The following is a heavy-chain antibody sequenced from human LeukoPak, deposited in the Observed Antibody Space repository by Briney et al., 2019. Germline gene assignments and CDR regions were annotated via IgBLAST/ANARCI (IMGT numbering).Heavy chain of an antibody. D-gene: IGHD3-22*01. Sequence: PSETLSLTCTVSGGSISSGSYYWSWIRQPAGKGLEWIGRIYTSGSTNYNPSLKSRVTISVDTSKNQFSLKLSSVTAADTAVYYCARHGWHDSSGVWGQGTLVTVSS. CDR3: ARHGWHDSSGV. CDR2: IYTSGST. J-gene: IGHJ4*02. CDR1: GGSISSGSYY. V-gene: IGHV4-61*02.